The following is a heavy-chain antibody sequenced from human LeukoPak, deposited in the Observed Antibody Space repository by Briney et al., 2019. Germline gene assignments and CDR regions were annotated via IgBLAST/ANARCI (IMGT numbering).Heavy chain of an antibody. CDR3: ARLGFTSVGGYSGYDSGYYFDY. J-gene: IGHJ4*02. CDR2: ISAYNGNT. CDR1: GYTYNSYG. D-gene: IGHD5-12*01. V-gene: IGHV1-18*04. Sequence: GASVNVSCKASGYTYNSYGISWVRQAPGQGLEWMGWISAYNGNTNYAQKLQGRVTMTTHTYTSTAYMALRSLRSDDTAVYCCARLGFTSVGGYSGYDSGYYFDYWGQGTLVTVFS.